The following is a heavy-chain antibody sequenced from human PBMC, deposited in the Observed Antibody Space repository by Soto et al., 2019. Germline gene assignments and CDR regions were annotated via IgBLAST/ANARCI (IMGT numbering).Heavy chain of an antibody. D-gene: IGHD3-10*01. CDR2: LYFSGSS. Sequence: SETLSLTCTVSGGSISSYYWSWIRQPPGKGLEWIGYLYFSGSSIYSPSLKSRVTISSDTSKNQFFLNLTSVTASDTAVYYCARDVGDESITYNDAFDVWGQGTMVTVSS. J-gene: IGHJ3*01. V-gene: IGHV4-59*12. CDR3: ARDVGDESITYNDAFDV. CDR1: GGSISSYY.